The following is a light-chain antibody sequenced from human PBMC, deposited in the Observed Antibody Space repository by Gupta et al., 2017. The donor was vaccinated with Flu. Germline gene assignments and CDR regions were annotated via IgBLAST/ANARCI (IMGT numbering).Light chain of an antibody. J-gene: IGLJ3*02. CDR3: QTWGTGIRV. Sequence: QLVLTQSHSASASLGASVKLTCTLSSGHSSYAIAWHQQQPGKGPRYLMKLNSDGSHSKGDGIPDRFSGSSSGAGRYLTISGLQCEDEADYCCQTWGTGIRVFGGGTKLTVL. V-gene: IGLV4-69*01. CDR2: LNSDGSH. CDR1: SGHSSYA.